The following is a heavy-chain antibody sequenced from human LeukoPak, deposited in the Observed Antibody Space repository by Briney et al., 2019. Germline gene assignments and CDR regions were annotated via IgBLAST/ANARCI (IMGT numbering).Heavy chain of an antibody. Sequence: GGSLRLSCAASGFTFTISGMHWVRQAPGEGLEWVAFIGRDATTKYYADSVKGRFTISGDSSYHTAFLQMNSLRADDTAIYYCAKDGEWTFDIWGQGTVVTVSS. CDR1: GFTFTISG. CDR2: IGRDATTK. V-gene: IGHV3-30*02. CDR3: AKDGEWTFDI. D-gene: IGHD3-3*01. J-gene: IGHJ3*02.